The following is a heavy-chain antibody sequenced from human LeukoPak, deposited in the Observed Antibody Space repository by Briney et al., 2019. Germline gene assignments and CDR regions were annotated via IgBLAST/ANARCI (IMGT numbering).Heavy chain of an antibody. Sequence: SQTLSLTCAISGDSVSSNSAAWNWIRQSPSRDLKWLGRTYYRSKWYNDYAVSVKSRININPDTSKNQFSLQLNSVTPEDTAVYYCARGKTTGHWYFDYWGQGTLVTVSS. V-gene: IGHV6-1*01. CDR2: TYYRSKWYN. CDR3: ARGKTTGHWYFDY. CDR1: GDSVSSNSAA. D-gene: IGHD1/OR15-1a*01. J-gene: IGHJ4*02.